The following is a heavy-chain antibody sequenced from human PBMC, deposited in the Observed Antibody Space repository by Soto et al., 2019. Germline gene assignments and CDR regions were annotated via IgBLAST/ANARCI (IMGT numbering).Heavy chain of an antibody. J-gene: IGHJ4*02. CDR1: GFTFSSYS. CDR3: ARDIRKIAVAAKGDY. V-gene: IGHV3-21*01. CDR2: ISSSSSYI. Sequence: GGSLRLSCAASGFTFSSYSMNWVRQAPGKGLEWVSSISSSSSYIYYADSVKGRFTISRDNAKNSLYLQMNSLRAEDTAVYYCARDIRKIAVAAKGDYWGQGTLVTVSS. D-gene: IGHD6-19*01.